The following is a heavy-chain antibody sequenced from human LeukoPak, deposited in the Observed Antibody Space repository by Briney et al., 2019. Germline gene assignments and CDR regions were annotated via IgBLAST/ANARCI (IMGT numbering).Heavy chain of an antibody. Sequence: SETLSLTCAVYGGSFSGYYWSWIRQPPGKGLEWIGYIYYSGSTNYNPSLKSRVTISVDTSKNQFSLKLSSVTAADTAVYYCARDGGIWFGELLFDYWGQGTLVTVSS. V-gene: IGHV4-59*01. CDR1: GGSFSGYY. CDR2: IYYSGST. CDR3: ARDGGIWFGELLFDY. D-gene: IGHD3-10*01. J-gene: IGHJ4*02.